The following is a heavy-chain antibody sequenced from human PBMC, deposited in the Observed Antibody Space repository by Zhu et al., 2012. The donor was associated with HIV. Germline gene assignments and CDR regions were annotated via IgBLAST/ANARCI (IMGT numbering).Heavy chain of an antibody. J-gene: IGHJ4*02. D-gene: IGHD6-19*01. CDR1: GGSISSSSYY. Sequence: QVQPQESGPGLVKPSETLSLTCTVSGGSISSSSYYWGWIRQPPGKGLEWIGSIYYSGSTYYNPSLKSRVTISVDTSKNQFSLKLSSVTAADTAVYYCARALVPGIAVAGTWFDYWGQGTLVTVSS. V-gene: IGHV4-39*07. CDR2: IYYSGST. CDR3: ARALVPGIAVAGTWFDY.